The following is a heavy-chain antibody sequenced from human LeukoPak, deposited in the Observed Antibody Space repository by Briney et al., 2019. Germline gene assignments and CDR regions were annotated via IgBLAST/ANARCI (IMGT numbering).Heavy chain of an antibody. CDR2: ISGYNGNT. J-gene: IGHJ3*02. Sequence: GASVKVSCKASGYTFTNYGINWVRQAPGQGLEWMGWISGYNGNTNYAQKLQGRVTMTTDTSTSTAYMELRSLRSDDTAVYYCARHRPHRLYYDSGGYYHDAFDIWGQGTMVTVSS. V-gene: IGHV1-18*01. D-gene: IGHD3-22*01. CDR3: ARHRPHRLYYDSGGYYHDAFDI. CDR1: GYTFTNYG.